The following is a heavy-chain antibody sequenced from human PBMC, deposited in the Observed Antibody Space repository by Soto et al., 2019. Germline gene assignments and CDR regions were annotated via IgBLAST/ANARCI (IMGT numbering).Heavy chain of an antibody. CDR3: ARETGLRSSGWSYYFDF. CDR1: GFTLSSYS. J-gene: IGHJ4*02. V-gene: IGHV3-48*02. CDR2: ISGSGGTI. Sequence: EVQLVESGGGLVQPGGSLRLSCAASGFTLSSYSMHWVRQAPGKGLEGVSYISGSGGTIYYADSVKGLFTISRDNAKNSLSVQMNSLRDEDTAVYFCARETGLRSSGWSYYFDFWGQGTLVTVSS. D-gene: IGHD6-19*01.